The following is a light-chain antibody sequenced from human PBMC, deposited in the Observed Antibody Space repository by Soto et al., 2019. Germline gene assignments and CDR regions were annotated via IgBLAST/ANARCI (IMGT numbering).Light chain of an antibody. V-gene: IGKV3-11*01. Sequence: EIGFSHSSGTRSLSPAARATLTCMASQNVTTYITWLQQRPGQAPRLLIYEASNRATGVPAKFSGSRSGTDFTLTISDLEPADFGLYYCQQRLNWPPGFGQGTKVDIK. CDR1: QNVTTY. J-gene: IGKJ1*01. CDR3: QQRLNWPPG. CDR2: EAS.